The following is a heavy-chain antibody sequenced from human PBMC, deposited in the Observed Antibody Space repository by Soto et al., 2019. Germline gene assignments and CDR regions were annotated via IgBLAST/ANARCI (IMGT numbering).Heavy chain of an antibody. Sequence: ITLKEAGPTLVKPTQTLTLTCTFSGFLRCTSGVGVGWIRQPPGKALEWLALIYWDDDKRYSPSLKSRLTITKDTSKNQVVLTITNMDAVDTATYSFAHRASAMVFDYWGQGTLVTVSS. D-gene: IGHD5-18*01. CDR1: GFLRCTSGVG. J-gene: IGHJ4*02. V-gene: IGHV2-5*02. CDR3: AHRASAMVFDY. CDR2: IYWDDDK.